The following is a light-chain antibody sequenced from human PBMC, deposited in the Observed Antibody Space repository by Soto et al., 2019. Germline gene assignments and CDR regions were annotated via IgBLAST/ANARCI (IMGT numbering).Light chain of an antibody. CDR2: WAS. V-gene: IGKV4-1*01. J-gene: IGKJ1*01. Sequence: DIVMTQSPASLAVSLGERATINCKSSQSILYSSNNKNYLAWYQQKPGQPPKLLIYWASTREAGVPDRFSGSGVGTDFTLTISSLQAEDVVVYYCQQLYSPLTFGQGTKVEIK. CDR1: QSILYSSNNKNY. CDR3: QQLYSPLT.